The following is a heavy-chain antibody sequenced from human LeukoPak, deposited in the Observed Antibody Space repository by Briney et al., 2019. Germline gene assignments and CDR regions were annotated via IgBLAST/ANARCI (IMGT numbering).Heavy chain of an antibody. J-gene: IGHJ4*02. CDR2: INPSGGST. D-gene: IGHD3-22*01. Sequence: ASVKVSCKASGYTFTSYYMHWVRQAPGQGLEWMGIINPSGGSTSYAQKFQGRVTMTRDMSTSTVYMELSSLRSEDTAVYYRARDRSTVVVEIDYWGQGTLVTVSS. V-gene: IGHV1-46*01. CDR1: GYTFTSYY. CDR3: ARDRSTVVVEIDY.